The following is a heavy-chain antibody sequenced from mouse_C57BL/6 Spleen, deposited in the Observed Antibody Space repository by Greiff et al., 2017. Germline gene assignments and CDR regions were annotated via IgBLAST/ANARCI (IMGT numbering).Heavy chain of an antibody. J-gene: IGHJ2*01. CDR2: INPNYGTT. V-gene: IGHV1-39*01. D-gene: IGHD2-1*01. CDR1: GYSFTDYN. Sequence: EVQLQQSGPELVKPGASVKISCKASGYSFTDYNMNWVKQSNGKSLEWIGVINPNYGTTSYNQKFKGKATLTVDQSSSTAYMQLNSLTYEDSAVYYGAREEGGNYNYFDDWGQGTTLTVSS. CDR3: AREEGGNYNYFDD.